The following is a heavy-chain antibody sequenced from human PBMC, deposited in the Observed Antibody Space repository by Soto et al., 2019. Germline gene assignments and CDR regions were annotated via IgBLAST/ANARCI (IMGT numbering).Heavy chain of an antibody. J-gene: IGHJ6*02. Sequence: SETLSLTCAVYGGSFSGYYWSWIRQPPGKGLEWIGEINHSGSTNYNPSLKSRVTISVDTSKNQFSLKLSSVTAADTAVYYCAGTSIAARQQVTGHGMDVWGQGTTVTVSS. D-gene: IGHD6-6*01. CDR1: GGSFSGYY. V-gene: IGHV4-34*01. CDR3: AGTSIAARQQVTGHGMDV. CDR2: INHSGST.